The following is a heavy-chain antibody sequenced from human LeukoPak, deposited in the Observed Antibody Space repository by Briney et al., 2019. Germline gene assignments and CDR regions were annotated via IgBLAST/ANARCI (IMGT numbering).Heavy chain of an antibody. J-gene: IGHJ6*03. V-gene: IGHV1-2*02. CDR2: INPNSGGT. Sequence: ASVKVSCKASGYTFTGYYMHWVRQAPGQGLEGMGWINPNSGGTNYAQKFQGRVTMTRDTSISTAYMELSRLRSDDTAVYYCGRWFGELNYYYYMDVWGKGTTVTVSS. D-gene: IGHD3-10*01. CDR3: GRWFGELNYYYYMDV. CDR1: GYTFTGYY.